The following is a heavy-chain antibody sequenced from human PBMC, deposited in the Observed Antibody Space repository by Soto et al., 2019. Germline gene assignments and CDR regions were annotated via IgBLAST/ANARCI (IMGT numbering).Heavy chain of an antibody. CDR3: VRDRYCNGGSCYSRLFDY. Sequence: GGSLRLSCAASGFTFSSYSMNWVRQAPGKGLEWVSSISSSSSYIYYADSVKGRFTISRDNAKNSLYLQMSSLRAEDTALYYCVRDRYCNGGSCYSRLFDYWGQGTLVTVSS. J-gene: IGHJ4*02. D-gene: IGHD2-15*01. V-gene: IGHV3-21*01. CDR1: GFTFSSYS. CDR2: ISSSSSYI.